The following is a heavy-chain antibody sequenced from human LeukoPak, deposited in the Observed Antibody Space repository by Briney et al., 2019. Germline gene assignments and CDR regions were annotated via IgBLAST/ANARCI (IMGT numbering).Heavy chain of an antibody. CDR2: IQSIGGT. Sequence: PSETLSLTCSVSGGSISTYYWTWIRQSPEKGLEWIGYIQSIGGTNYNPSLKSRVTISVDTSKNQFSLKLTSVTAADTAFYFWARSEINDYMNYWGQGTPVTVSS. CDR1: GGSISTYY. CDR3: ARSEINDYMNY. D-gene: IGHD4-11*01. V-gene: IGHV4-59*01. J-gene: IGHJ4*02.